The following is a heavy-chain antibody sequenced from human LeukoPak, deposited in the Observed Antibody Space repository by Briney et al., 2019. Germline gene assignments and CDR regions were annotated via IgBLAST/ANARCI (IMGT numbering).Heavy chain of an antibody. D-gene: IGHD3-3*02. CDR3: AKMHSPYYFDY. CDR2: ISGSGGST. CDR1: GFTFSSYA. V-gene: IGHV3-23*01. J-gene: IGHJ4*02. Sequence: GESLKISCAASGFTFSSYAMSWVRQAPGKGLEWVSAISGSGGSTYYADSVKGRFTISRDNSKNTLYLQMNSLRAEDTAVYYCAKMHSPYYFDYWGQGTLVTVSS.